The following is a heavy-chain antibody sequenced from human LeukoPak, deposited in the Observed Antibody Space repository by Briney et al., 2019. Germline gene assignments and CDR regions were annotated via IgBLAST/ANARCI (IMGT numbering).Heavy chain of an antibody. CDR2: INSDGTTT. J-gene: IGHJ5*02. V-gene: IGHV3-74*01. CDR1: GFTFSNYR. D-gene: IGHD3-16*02. Sequence: GGSLRLSCAASGFTFSNYRMHWVRQSPGKGLMWVSRINSDGTTTRYADSVKGRFTISRDNAKNTLYLQINSLRAEDTAVYYCVRAPATVKFDPWGQGTLVTVSS. CDR3: VRAPATVKFDP.